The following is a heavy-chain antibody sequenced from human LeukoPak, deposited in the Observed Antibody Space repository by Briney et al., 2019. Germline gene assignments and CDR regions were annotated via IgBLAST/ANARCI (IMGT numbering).Heavy chain of an antibody. CDR2: IIPIFGTA. V-gene: IGHV1-69*05. CDR1: GGTFSSYA. D-gene: IGHD3-3*01. CDR3: ARDSGGGGYDFWSGYYDY. Sequence: SVKVSCKASGGTFSSYAISWVRQAPGQGLEWMGGIIPIFGTANYAQKFQGRVTITTDESTSTAYMELSSLRSEDTAVYYCARDSGGGGYDFWSGYYDYWGQGTLVTVSS. J-gene: IGHJ4*02.